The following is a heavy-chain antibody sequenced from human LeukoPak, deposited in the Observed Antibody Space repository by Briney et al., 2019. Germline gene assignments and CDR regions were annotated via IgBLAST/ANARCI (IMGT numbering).Heavy chain of an antibody. J-gene: IGHJ6*02. CDR2: IYNSGST. D-gene: IGHD4-17*01. CDR3: ARERAVTGHYYYYGVDV. Sequence: SETLSLTCTVSGGSISSYYWSWIRQPPGKGLEWIGYIYNSGSTNYNPSLKSRVTISVDTSKNQFSLKLSSVTAAGTAVYYCARERAVTGHYYYYGVDVWGQGITVTVSS. CDR1: GGSISSYY. V-gene: IGHV4-59*01.